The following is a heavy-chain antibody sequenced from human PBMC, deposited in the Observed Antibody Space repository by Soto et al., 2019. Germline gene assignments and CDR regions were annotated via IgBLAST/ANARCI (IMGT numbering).Heavy chain of an antibody. CDR1: GGTFSSYA. D-gene: IGHD2-8*01. CDR2: IIPIFGTA. Sequence: ASVKVSCKASGGTFSSYAISWVRQAPGQGLEWMGGIIPIFGTANYAQKFQGRVSMTIDTSTTTAYMELRSLTSDDTAVYYCAKNGQPPYYYYGLDVWGQGTKVTVSS. CDR3: AKNGQPPYYYYGLDV. V-gene: IGHV1-69*05. J-gene: IGHJ6*02.